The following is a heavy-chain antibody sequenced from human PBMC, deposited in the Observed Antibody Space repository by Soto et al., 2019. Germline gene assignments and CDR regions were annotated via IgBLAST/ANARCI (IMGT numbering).Heavy chain of an antibody. CDR1: GGTFSSYA. Sequence: QVQLVQSGAEVKKPGSSVKVSCKASGGTFSSYAISWVRQAPGQGLEWMRGITPIFGTANYAQKFQGRVTITADKSTSTAYMELSSLRPEDTAVYYCAGAPRECSSTSRHYYDYYCMDVLCQGTTVTVSS. V-gene: IGHV1-69*06. CDR2: ITPIFGTA. D-gene: IGHD2-2*01. J-gene: IGHJ6*02. CDR3: AGAPRECSSTSRHYYDYYCMDV.